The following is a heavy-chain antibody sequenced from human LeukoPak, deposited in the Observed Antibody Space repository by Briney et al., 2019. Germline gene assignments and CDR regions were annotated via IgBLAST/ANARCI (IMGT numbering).Heavy chain of an antibody. V-gene: IGHV1-18*01. CDR2: ISAYNGNT. CDR1: GYTFTSYG. CDR3: ARNGLPGKPNWFDP. D-gene: IGHD2-21*01. J-gene: IGHJ5*02. Sequence: ASVKVSCKASGYTFTSYGISWVRQAPGQGLEWMGWISAYNGNTNYAQKLQGRVTMTTDTSTSTVYMELSSLRSEDTAVYYCARNGLPGKPNWFDPWGQGTLVTVSS.